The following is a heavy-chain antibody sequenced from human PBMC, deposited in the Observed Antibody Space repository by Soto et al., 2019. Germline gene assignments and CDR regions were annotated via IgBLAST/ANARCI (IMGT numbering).Heavy chain of an antibody. J-gene: IGHJ6*02. CDR3: ARIKYSSSWYMSPDYYYYYGMDV. CDR1: GGTFSSYA. D-gene: IGHD6-13*01. CDR2: IIPIFGTA. V-gene: IGHV1-69*13. Sequence: GASVKVSCKASGGTFSSYAISWVRQAPGQGLEWMGGIIPIFGTANYAQKFQGRVTITADESTSTAYMELSSLRSEDTAVYYCARIKYSSSWYMSPDYYYYYGMDVWGQGTTITVSS.